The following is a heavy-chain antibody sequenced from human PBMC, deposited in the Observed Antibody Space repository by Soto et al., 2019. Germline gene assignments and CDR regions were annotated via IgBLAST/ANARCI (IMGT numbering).Heavy chain of an antibody. J-gene: IGHJ4*02. CDR2: ISSDGSVT. Sequence: EVQLVESGGGLVQPGGSLRLSCAASGFTLSTYWMSWVRQVPGKGLVWVSRISSDGSVTNYADSVKGRFTISRDNAKNTLYLQMNSLTVENTAVYYCARGLVGYSVIVYWGQGTLVTVSS. CDR3: ARGLVGYSVIVY. D-gene: IGHD5-12*01. V-gene: IGHV3-74*01. CDR1: GFTLSTYW.